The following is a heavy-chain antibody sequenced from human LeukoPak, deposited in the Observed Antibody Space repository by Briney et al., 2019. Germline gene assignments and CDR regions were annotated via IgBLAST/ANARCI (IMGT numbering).Heavy chain of an antibody. D-gene: IGHD3-10*01. J-gene: IGHJ4*02. CDR2: IISSSGYI. CDR3: ARGGHGSESYSVGPLGY. CDR1: GFTFSRYS. V-gene: IGHV3-21*01. Sequence: GRSLRLSCAASGFTFSRYSINWVRQAPGKWLGWVSSIISSSGYIYYADSVKGRFTISRDNAKNSLNLQMNSLRAEDTAVYYCARGGHGSESYSVGPLGYWGQGTLVTVSS.